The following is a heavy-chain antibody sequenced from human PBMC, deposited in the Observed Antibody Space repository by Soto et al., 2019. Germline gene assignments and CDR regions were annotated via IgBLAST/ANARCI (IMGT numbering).Heavy chain of an antibody. V-gene: IGHV4-34*01. J-gene: IGHJ5*02. CDR2: INHSGST. CDR3: ARSMVRGVIIYVPRLEFDP. CDR1: GGSFSGYY. D-gene: IGHD3-10*01. Sequence: SETLSLTCAVYGGSFSGYYWSWIRQPPGKGLEWIGEINHSGSTNYNPSLKSRVTISVDTSKNQFSLKLSSVTAADTAVYYCARSMVRGVIIYVPRLEFDPWGQGTLVTVSS.